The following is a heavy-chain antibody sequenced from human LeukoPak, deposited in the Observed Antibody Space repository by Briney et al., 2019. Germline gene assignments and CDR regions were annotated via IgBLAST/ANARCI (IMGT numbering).Heavy chain of an antibody. CDR1: GYTFTDYY. CDR3: ATSTVAVNYFDY. D-gene: IGHD6-19*01. V-gene: IGHV1-2*02. Sequence: ASVKVSCKASGYTFTDYYMHWVRQAPGQGLEWMGWINPDSGGTNYAQKFQGRVTMTEDTSTDTAYMELSSLRSEDTAVYYCATSTVAVNYFDYWGQGTLVTVSS. CDR2: INPDSGGT. J-gene: IGHJ4*02.